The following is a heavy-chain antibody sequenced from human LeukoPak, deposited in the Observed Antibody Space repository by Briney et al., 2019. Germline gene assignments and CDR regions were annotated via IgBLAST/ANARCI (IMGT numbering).Heavy chain of an antibody. Sequence: SVKVSCKASGGTFSSYAISWVRQAPGQGLEWMGRIIPIFGTANYAQKFQGRVTITTDESTSTAYMELSSLRSEDTAVYYCAREQESPYCSSTSCYWAYMDVWGKGTTVTVSS. J-gene: IGHJ6*03. D-gene: IGHD2-2*01. V-gene: IGHV1-69*05. CDR3: AREQESPYCSSTSCYWAYMDV. CDR2: IIPIFGTA. CDR1: GGTFSSYA.